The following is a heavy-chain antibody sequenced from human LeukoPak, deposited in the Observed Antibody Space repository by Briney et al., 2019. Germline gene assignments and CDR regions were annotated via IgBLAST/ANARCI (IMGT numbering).Heavy chain of an antibody. J-gene: IGHJ4*02. Sequence: GASVKVSCKASGYTFTSYDINWVRQATGQGLEWMGWMNPNSGNTGYAQKFQGRVTMTRNTSISTAYMELSSLRSEDTAVYYCASGPDRYCSGGSCSSDYWGQGTLVTVSS. CDR1: GYTFTSYD. CDR2: MNPNSGNT. D-gene: IGHD2-15*01. V-gene: IGHV1-8*01. CDR3: ASGPDRYCSGGSCSSDY.